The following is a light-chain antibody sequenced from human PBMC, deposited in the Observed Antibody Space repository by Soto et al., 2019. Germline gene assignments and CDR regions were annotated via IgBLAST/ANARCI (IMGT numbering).Light chain of an antibody. CDR2: DAS. CDR1: QSVSSS. V-gene: IGKV3-11*01. CDR3: QQRSNWPPKIT. Sequence: EMVLKPSPAHPSVSPGERATLSCRAIQSVSSSLAWYQQKPGQAPRLLIYDASNRATGIPARFSGSGSGTDFTLTISSLEPEDFAVYYCQQRSNWPPKITFGQGTRLEIK. J-gene: IGKJ5*01.